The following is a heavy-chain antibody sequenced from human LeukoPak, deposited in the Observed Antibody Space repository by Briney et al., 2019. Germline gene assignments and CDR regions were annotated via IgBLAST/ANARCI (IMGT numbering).Heavy chain of an antibody. Sequence: GGSLRLSCAASGFTFSSYSMNWVRQAPGKGLEWVSSISSSSSYIYYADSVKGRFTISRDNAKNSLYLQMNSLRAEDTAVYYCARSRPSGYSGYDAYYYYMDVWGKGTTVTVSS. D-gene: IGHD5-12*01. CDR1: GFTFSSYS. CDR2: ISSSSSYI. J-gene: IGHJ6*03. V-gene: IGHV3-21*01. CDR3: ARSRPSGYSGYDAYYYYMDV.